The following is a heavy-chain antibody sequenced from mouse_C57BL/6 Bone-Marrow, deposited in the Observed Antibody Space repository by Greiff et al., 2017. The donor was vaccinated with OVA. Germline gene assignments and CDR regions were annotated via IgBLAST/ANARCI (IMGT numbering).Heavy chain of an antibody. J-gene: IGHJ1*03. D-gene: IGHD1-1*01. CDR2: IYPGDGDT. V-gene: IGHV1-82*01. CDR1: GYAFSSSW. CDR3: ARKITTVGGGYFDV. Sequence: VMLVESGPELVKPGASVKISCKASGYAFSSSWMNWVKQRPGKGLEWIGRIYPGDGDTNYNGKFKGKATLTADKSSSTAYMQLSSLTSEDSAVYFCARKITTVGGGYFDVWGTGTTVTVSS.